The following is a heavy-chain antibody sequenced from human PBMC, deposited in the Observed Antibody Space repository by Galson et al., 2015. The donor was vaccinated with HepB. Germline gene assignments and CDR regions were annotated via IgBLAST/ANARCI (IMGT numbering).Heavy chain of an antibody. J-gene: IGHJ4*02. V-gene: IGHV1-46*01. Sequence: SVKVSCKASGYTFTSYYIHWVRQAPGQGLEWMGIINPSGGSTNYPQKFQGRVTMTRDTSTSTVYMELSSLRSEDTAVDYCARGGCSRTSCKEHSDYWGQGTLVTVSS. CDR3: ARGGCSRTSCKEHSDY. CDR2: INPSGGST. D-gene: IGHD2-2*01. CDR1: GYTFTSYY.